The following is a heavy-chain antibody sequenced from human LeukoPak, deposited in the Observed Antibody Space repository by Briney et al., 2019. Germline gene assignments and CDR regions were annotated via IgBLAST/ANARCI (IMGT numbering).Heavy chain of an antibody. CDR2: INPNNGGT. CDR3: ARWVAVAGGYFDY. D-gene: IGHD6-19*01. V-gene: IGHV1-2*02. CDR1: GYTFTGHY. J-gene: IGHJ4*02. Sequence: ASVKVSCKASGYTFTGHYMYWVRQAPAQGLEWMGWINPNNGGTNYAQKFQGRVTMTRDTSISTAYMELSRLRSDDTAVYYCARWVAVAGGYFDYWGQGTLVTVSS.